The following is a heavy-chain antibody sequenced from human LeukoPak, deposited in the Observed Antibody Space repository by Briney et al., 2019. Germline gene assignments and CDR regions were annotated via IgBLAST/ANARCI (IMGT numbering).Heavy chain of an antibody. CDR3: ARDNELLLDY. Sequence: SETLSLTCTVSGGSISSYYWSWIRQPPGKGLEWIGYIYYSGSTNYNPSLKSRVTISVDRSKNQFSLKLSSVTAADTAVYYCARDNELLLDYWGQGTLVTVSS. CDR1: GGSISSYY. J-gene: IGHJ4*02. D-gene: IGHD1-7*01. V-gene: IGHV4-59*01. CDR2: IYYSGST.